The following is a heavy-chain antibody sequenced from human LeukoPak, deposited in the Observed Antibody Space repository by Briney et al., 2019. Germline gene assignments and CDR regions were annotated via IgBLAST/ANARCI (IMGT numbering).Heavy chain of an antibody. CDR1: GGSFSSYY. D-gene: IGHD3-22*01. V-gene: IGHV4-34*01. J-gene: IGHJ4*02. CDR3: ARIFPSYYDSSGYYYSDY. Sequence: PSETLSLTCAVYGGSFSSYYWSWIRQPPGKGLEWIGEINHSGSTNYNPSLKSRVTISVDTSKNQFSLKLSSVTAADTAVYYCARIFPSYYDSSGYYYSDYWGQGTLVTVSS. CDR2: INHSGST.